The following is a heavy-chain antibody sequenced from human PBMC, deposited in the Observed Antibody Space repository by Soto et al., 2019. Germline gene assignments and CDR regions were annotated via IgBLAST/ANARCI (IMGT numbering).Heavy chain of an antibody. Sequence: GGSLRLSCAASGFTFSSYAMHWVRQAPGKGLEWVAVISYDGGNKYYADSVKGRFTISRDNSKNTLYLQMNSLRAEDTAVYYCARARRKTTVTTFDYWGQGTLVTVSS. CDR3: ARARRKTTVTTFDY. J-gene: IGHJ4*02. D-gene: IGHD4-17*01. CDR2: ISYDGGNK. V-gene: IGHV3-30-3*01. CDR1: GFTFSSYA.